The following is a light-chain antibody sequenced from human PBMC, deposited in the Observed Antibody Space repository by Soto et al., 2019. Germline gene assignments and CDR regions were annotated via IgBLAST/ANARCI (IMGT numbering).Light chain of an antibody. Sequence: EIVLTQSPGTLSLSPGERAALSYRASQSVSSSYLAWYQQKPGQAPRLFIYAASIRATGIPDRFSGSGSGTDFTLTISRLEPEDFAVYYCQQYGLSPRTFGRGTKVAIK. CDR3: QQYGLSPRT. CDR2: AAS. V-gene: IGKV3-20*01. CDR1: QSVSSSY. J-gene: IGKJ1*01.